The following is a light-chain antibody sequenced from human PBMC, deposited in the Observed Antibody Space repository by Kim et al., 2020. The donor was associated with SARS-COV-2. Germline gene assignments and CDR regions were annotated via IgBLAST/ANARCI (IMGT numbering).Light chain of an antibody. J-gene: IGLJ3*02. Sequence: APGETTRITCGGNKSCDINVHWYQQRPGQAPVLVISDDNDRPSGIPERFSGSNSGNTATLTINRVEAVDEADYYCQVWDGSSDHWVFGGGTQLTVL. CDR3: QVWDGSSDHWV. CDR1: KSCDIN. V-gene: IGLV3-21*02. CDR2: DDN.